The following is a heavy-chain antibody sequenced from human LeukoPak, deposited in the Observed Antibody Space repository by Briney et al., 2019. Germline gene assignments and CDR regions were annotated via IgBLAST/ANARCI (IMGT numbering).Heavy chain of an antibody. J-gene: IGHJ5*02. CDR2: ISSSSSYI. V-gene: IGHV3-21*01. CDR1: GFTFSSYS. CDR3: ARDRCSGGSCYLGWFDP. Sequence: GGSLRLSCAASGFTFSSYSMNWVRQAPGKGLEWVSSISSSSSYIYYADSVKGRFTISRDNAKNSLYLQMNSLRAEDTAVYYCARDRCSGGSCYLGWFDPWGQGTLVTVSS. D-gene: IGHD2-15*01.